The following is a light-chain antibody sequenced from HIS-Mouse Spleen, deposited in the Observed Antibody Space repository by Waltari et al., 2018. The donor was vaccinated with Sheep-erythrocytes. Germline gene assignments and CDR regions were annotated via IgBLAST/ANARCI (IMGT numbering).Light chain of an antibody. CDR1: QSVSSN. V-gene: IGKV3-15*01. CDR2: GAS. Sequence: EIVMTQSPATLSVSPGERATLAGRASQSVSSNLAWYQQKPGQAPRLLIYGASTRATGIPARFSGSGSGTEFTLTISSMQSEDFAVYYCQQYNNWMYTFGQGTKLEIK. CDR3: QQYNNWMYT. J-gene: IGKJ2*01.